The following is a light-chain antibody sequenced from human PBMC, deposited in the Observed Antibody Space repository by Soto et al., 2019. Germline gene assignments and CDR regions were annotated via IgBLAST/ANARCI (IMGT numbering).Light chain of an antibody. CDR2: AAS. Sequence: DIQMTQSPSSLSASVGDRVTITCRASQSISNYLNWYQQKPGKAPKLLIYAASSMQSGVPSGFSGSGSETDFTLTISSLQPDDSATYYCQKSFSPLWTFGQGTKVEV. CDR3: QKSFSPLWT. J-gene: IGKJ1*01. CDR1: QSISNY. V-gene: IGKV1-39*01.